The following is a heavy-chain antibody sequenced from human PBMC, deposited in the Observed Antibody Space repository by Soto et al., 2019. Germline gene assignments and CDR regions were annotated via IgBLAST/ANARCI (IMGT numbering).Heavy chain of an antibody. Sequence: GASVKVSCKVSGYTLTELSMHWVRQAPGKGLEWMGGFDPEDGETIYAQKFQGRVTMTEDTSTDTAYMELSSLRSEDTAVYYCATSRFGEAITAYYYYYGMDVWGQGTTVTVSS. D-gene: IGHD3-10*01. J-gene: IGHJ6*02. CDR3: ATSRFGEAITAYYYYYGMDV. V-gene: IGHV1-24*01. CDR1: GYTLTELS. CDR2: FDPEDGET.